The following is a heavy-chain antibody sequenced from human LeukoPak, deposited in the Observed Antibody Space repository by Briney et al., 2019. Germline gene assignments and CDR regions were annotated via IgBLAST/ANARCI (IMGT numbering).Heavy chain of an antibody. V-gene: IGHV4-34*01. D-gene: IGHD3-10*01. CDR3: ARPRITMVRGYGMDV. Sequence: PSETLSLTCAVYGGSFSGYYWSWIRQPPGKGLEWIGEINHSGSTNYNPSLKSRVTISVDTSKNQFSLKLNSVTAADTAVYYCARPRITMVRGYGMDVWGKGATVTVSS. CDR2: INHSGST. J-gene: IGHJ6*04. CDR1: GGSFSGYY.